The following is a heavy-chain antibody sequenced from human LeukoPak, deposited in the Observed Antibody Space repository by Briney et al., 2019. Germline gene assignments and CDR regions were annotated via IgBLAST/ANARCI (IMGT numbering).Heavy chain of an antibody. J-gene: IGHJ6*03. V-gene: IGHV1-8*01. CDR2: MNPNSGAT. CDR3: ARGPAYSEYGVLGYSHYSMGV. Sequence: EASVKASCKASGYTFTSHDINWVRQATGQGLEWMGWMNPNSGATGYAQKFRGRITMTRDTSLTTAYMELSSLRSEDTALYYCARGPAYSEYGVLGYSHYSMGVWGKGTTVTVS. D-gene: IGHD4-17*01. CDR1: GYTFTSHD.